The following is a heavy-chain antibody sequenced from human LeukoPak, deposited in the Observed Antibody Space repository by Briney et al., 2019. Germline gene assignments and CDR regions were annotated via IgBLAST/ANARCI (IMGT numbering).Heavy chain of an antibody. D-gene: IGHD5-12*01. Sequence: GESLKISCKGSGYTFTSYWIGWVRQMPGKGLEWMGNIYPGDSDTRYSPSFQGQVTISADRSISTAYLQWSSLKASDTAMYYCARRSRYSGSDWHFDLWGRGTLVTVSS. CDR2: IYPGDSDT. CDR1: GYTFTSYW. CDR3: ARRSRYSGSDWHFDL. J-gene: IGHJ2*01. V-gene: IGHV5-51*01.